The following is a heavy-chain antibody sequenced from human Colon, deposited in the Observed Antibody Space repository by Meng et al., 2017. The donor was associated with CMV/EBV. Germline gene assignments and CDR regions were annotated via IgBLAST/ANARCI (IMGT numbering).Heavy chain of an antibody. CDR2: VSGSGGST. J-gene: IGHJ4*02. CDR3: TRDRPREYCIGTNCYSNDY. D-gene: IGHD2-21*02. CDR1: GFTFRNYG. V-gene: IGHV3-23*01. Sequence: GGSLRLSCATSGFTFRNYGMSWVRQAPGKGLEWVSSVSGSGGSTYHADAVKGRFTVSKDNAEEMMYRQMNSLRAEDTVIYYCTRDRPREYCIGTNCYSNDYWGQGTLVTVSS.